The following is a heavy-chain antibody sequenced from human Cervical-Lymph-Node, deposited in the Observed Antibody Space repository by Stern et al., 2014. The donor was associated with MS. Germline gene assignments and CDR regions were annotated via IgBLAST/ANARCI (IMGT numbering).Heavy chain of an antibody. CDR3: ARGLLGSENAFDI. V-gene: IGHV1-18*01. CDR1: GYTFTSYG. D-gene: IGHD2-15*01. Sequence: QVKLAQSRAEVKKPGASVKVSCKASGYTFTSYGISWVRQAPGQVLECMGWSSDSNGNTNYAQKLQGRVTMTTDTSTSTAYMELRSLRSDDTAVYYCARGLLGSENAFDIWGQGTMVTVSS. J-gene: IGHJ3*02. CDR2: SSDSNGNT.